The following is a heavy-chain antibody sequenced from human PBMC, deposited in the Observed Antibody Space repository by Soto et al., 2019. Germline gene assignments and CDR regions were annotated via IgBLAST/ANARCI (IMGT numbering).Heavy chain of an antibody. CDR2: INAGNGNT. CDR3: ARDWEDCGDSYYSYGMDV. J-gene: IGHJ6*02. CDR1: GYAXSGYA. D-gene: IGHD4-17*01. Sequence: SXNVSLKAAGYAXSGYAMDWVRQAPGQRLEWRGWINAGNGNTKYSQKLQGRVTSTRETSASTAYMALSSLRSEDTDVYYCARDWEDCGDSYYSYGMDVWGQRNTVTV. V-gene: IGHV1-3*01.